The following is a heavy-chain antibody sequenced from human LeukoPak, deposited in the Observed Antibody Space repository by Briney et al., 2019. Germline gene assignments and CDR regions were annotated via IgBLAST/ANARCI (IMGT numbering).Heavy chain of an antibody. CDR3: ARHGYYDSFDY. CDR2: IYYSGST. CDR1: GGSIRSSYYY. V-gene: IGHV4-39*01. J-gene: IGHJ4*02. Sequence: SETLSLTCTVSGGSIRSSYYYWGWIRQPPGKGLEWIGSIYYSGSTYYNPSLKSRVTISVDTSKNQFSLKLSSVTAADTAVYYCARHGYYDSFDYWGQGTLVTVSS. D-gene: IGHD1-26*01.